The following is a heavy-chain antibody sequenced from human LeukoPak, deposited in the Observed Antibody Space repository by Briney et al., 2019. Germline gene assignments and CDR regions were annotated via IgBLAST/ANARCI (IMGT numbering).Heavy chain of an antibody. V-gene: IGHV3-7*01. D-gene: IGHD4-17*01. CDR2: IKQDGSDK. Sequence: PGGSLRLSCAATGFTFSGSWMSWVRQAPGKGLEWVANIKQDGSDKYYVDSLKGRFTISRDNTKNSLYLQMNSLTAEDTAVYYCARDRTNDYGHNVGAFDIRGQGTVVTVSS. CDR1: GFTFSGSW. CDR3: ARDRTNDYGHNVGAFDI. J-gene: IGHJ3*02.